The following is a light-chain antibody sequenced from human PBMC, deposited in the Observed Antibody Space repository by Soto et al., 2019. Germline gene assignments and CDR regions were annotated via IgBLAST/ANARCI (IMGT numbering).Light chain of an antibody. CDR2: DVS. CDR3: SSYTRSSLVV. V-gene: IGLV2-14*01. Sequence: QSALTQPASVSGSPGQSITISCTGTSSDVGGYNYVSWYQQHPGKAPKLMIYDVSNRPSGVSNRFSGSKSGNTASLTSSGLQAEDEADYYCSSYTRSSLVVFGGGPKLTVL. J-gene: IGLJ2*01. CDR1: SSDVGGYNY.